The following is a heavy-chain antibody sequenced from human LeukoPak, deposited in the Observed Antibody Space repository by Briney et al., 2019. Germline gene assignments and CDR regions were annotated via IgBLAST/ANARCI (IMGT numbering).Heavy chain of an antibody. CDR2: IYHSGST. D-gene: IGHD3-3*01. V-gene: IGHV4-38-2*02. CDR3: ARGYDFWSGYLSDL. CDR1: GYSISSGYY. Sequence: SETLSLTCTVSGYSISSGYYWGWIWQPPGKGLEWIGSIYHSGSTYYNPSLKSRVTISVDTSKNQFSLKLSSVTAADTAVYYCARGYDFWSGYLSDLWGRGTLVTVSS. J-gene: IGHJ2*01.